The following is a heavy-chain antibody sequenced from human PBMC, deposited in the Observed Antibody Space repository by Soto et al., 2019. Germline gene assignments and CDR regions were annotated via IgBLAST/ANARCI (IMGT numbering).Heavy chain of an antibody. J-gene: IGHJ4*02. Sequence: XGSLRLLXRTSQFSFSPYPIIWVRQAQGKGVDWGAGIRGSGSNTYYADSVKGRFTISRDNSRNTMVLQMKSLRAEDAAIYFCARGVRLHFDLWGQGTLVTV. CDR2: IRGSGSNT. CDR3: ARGVRLHFDL. CDR1: QFSFSPYP. D-gene: IGHD4-17*01. V-gene: IGHV3-23*01.